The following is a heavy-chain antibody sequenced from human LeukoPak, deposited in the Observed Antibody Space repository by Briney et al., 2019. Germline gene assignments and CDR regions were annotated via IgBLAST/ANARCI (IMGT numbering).Heavy chain of an antibody. D-gene: IGHD5-24*01. Sequence: PSEALSLTCTVSGGSISSSSYYWGWIRQPPGKGLEWIGSIYYSGSTYYNPSLKSRVTISVDTSKNQFSLKLSSVTAADTAVYYCARPTDGYNNVAQVAFDIWGQGTMVTVSS. CDR2: IYYSGST. V-gene: IGHV4-39*01. CDR1: GGSISSSSYY. J-gene: IGHJ3*02. CDR3: ARPTDGYNNVAQVAFDI.